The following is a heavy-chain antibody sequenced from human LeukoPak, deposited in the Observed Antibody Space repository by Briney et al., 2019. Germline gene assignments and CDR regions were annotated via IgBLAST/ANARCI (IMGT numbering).Heavy chain of an antibody. V-gene: IGHV4-61*01. CDR1: GGSISVGSYY. CDR2: IHHSGST. CDR3: ATGYGSGTLRDRYYYMDV. J-gene: IGHJ6*03. Sequence: SETLSLTCTDSGGSISVGSYYWTWIRQPPGKGREWIGYIHHSGSTNYNPSLKSRVTISVDTSKNQLSLKLSSVTAADTAVYYCATGYGSGTLRDRYYYMDVWGKGTTVTVSS. D-gene: IGHD3-10*01.